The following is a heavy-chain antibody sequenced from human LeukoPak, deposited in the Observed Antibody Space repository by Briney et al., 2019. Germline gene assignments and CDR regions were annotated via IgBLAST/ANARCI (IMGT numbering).Heavy chain of an antibody. CDR3: ARVRSGWYPEVSY. D-gene: IGHD6-19*01. CDR1: GYTFTGYY. V-gene: IGHV1-2*02. Sequence: ASVKASCKASGYTFTGYYMHWVRQAPGQGLEWMGWINPNSGGTNYAQKFQGRVTMTRDTSISTACMELSRLRSDDTAVYYCARVRSGWYPEVSYWGQGTLVTVSS. CDR2: INPNSGGT. J-gene: IGHJ4*02.